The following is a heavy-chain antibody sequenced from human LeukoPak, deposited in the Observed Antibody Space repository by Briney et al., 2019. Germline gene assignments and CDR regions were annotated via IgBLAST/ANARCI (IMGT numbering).Heavy chain of an antibody. D-gene: IGHD2-21*02. CDR2: IIPIFGTA. J-gene: IGHJ4*02. Sequence: SVKVSCKASGGTFSSYAISWVRQAPGQGLEWMGGIIPIFGTANYAQKFQGRVTITADESTSTAYMELSSLRSEDTAVYYCAREDCGGDCYYIYWGQGTLVTVSS. V-gene: IGHV1-69*13. CDR1: GGTFSSYA. CDR3: AREDCGGDCYYIY.